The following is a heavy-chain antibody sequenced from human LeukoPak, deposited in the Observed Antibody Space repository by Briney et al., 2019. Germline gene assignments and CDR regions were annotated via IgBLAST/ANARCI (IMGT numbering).Heavy chain of an antibody. J-gene: IGHJ6*02. CDR2: ISWNSGSI. CDR3: AKDIGSTGYSYGYHYYYGMDV. V-gene: IGHV3-9*01. D-gene: IGHD5-18*01. Sequence: PGGSLRLSCAASGFTFDDFAMHWVRQAPGKGLEWVSGISWNSGSIGYADSVKGRFTISRDNAKNSLYLQMNSLRAEDTALYYCAKDIGSTGYSYGYHYYYGMDVWGQGTTVTVSS. CDR1: GFTFDDFA.